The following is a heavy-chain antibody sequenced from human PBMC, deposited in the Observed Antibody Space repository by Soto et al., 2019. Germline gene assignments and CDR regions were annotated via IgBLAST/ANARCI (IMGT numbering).Heavy chain of an antibody. CDR3: AREVSRYSRAFDI. Sequence: SETLSLTCTVSGGSISSGGYYWSWIRQHPGKGLEWIGYIYYSGSTYYNPSPKSRVTISVDTSKNQFSLKLSSVTAADTAVYYCAREVSRYSRAFDIWGQGTMVTVSS. CDR1: GGSISSGGYY. D-gene: IGHD2-15*01. CDR2: IYYSGST. J-gene: IGHJ3*02. V-gene: IGHV4-31*03.